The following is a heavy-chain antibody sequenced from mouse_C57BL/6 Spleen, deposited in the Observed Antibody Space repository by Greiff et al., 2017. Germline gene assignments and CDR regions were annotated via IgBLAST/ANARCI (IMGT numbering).Heavy chain of an antibody. CDR1: GFTFTDYY. CDR3: ARSGGSSYWDFDV. V-gene: IGHV7-3*01. J-gene: IGHJ1*03. D-gene: IGHD1-1*01. CDR2: IRNKANGYTT. Sequence: EVKLMESGGGLVQPGGSLSLSCAASGFTFTDYYMSWVRQPPGKALEWLGFIRNKANGYTTEYSASVKGRFTISRDNSQSILYLQMNALRAEDSATYYCARSGGSSYWDFDVWGTGTTVTVSS.